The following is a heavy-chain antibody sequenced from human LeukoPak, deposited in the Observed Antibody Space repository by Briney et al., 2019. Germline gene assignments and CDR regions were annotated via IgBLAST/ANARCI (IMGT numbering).Heavy chain of an antibody. CDR3: ARVVIRPYYFDY. CDR2: IYSGGIT. Sequence: LPGGSLRLSCAISGFTVSSNYMSWVRQAPGKGLGWVSVIYSGGITDYAYSVKGRFTISRDNSKNPLHLQMNNLRAEDTAVYYCARVVIRPYYFDYWGQGTLVTVSS. J-gene: IGHJ4*02. CDR1: GFTVSSNY. D-gene: IGHD4-23*01. V-gene: IGHV3-66*01.